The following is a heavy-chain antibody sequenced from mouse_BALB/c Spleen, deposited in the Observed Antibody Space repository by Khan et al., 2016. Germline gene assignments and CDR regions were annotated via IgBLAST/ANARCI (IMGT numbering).Heavy chain of an antibody. CDR3: ARGGYGWFAY. Sequence: VQLQQSGAELVKPGASVKLSCTASGFNIKDTYMHWVKQRPEQGLEWIGRIDPANGNTKYDPKFPDKATVKSETSSNTAYLQLSSLTSEDTAVYYCARGGYGWFAYWGQWTLVTVSA. CDR1: GFNIKDTY. V-gene: IGHV14-3*02. J-gene: IGHJ3*01. D-gene: IGHD2-14*01. CDR2: IDPANGNT.